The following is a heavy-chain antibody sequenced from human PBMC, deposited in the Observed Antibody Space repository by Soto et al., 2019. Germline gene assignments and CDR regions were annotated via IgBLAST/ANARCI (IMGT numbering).Heavy chain of an antibody. Sequence: SVKVSCKASGGNFSSYAISWVRQAPGQGLEWMGGIIPIFGTANYAQKFQGRVTITADESTSTAYMELSSLRSEETAVYYCARDSPPGYSSSSGWFDPWGQGTLVTVSS. CDR1: GGNFSSYA. D-gene: IGHD6-13*01. V-gene: IGHV1-69*13. J-gene: IGHJ5*02. CDR3: ARDSPPGYSSSSGWFDP. CDR2: IIPIFGTA.